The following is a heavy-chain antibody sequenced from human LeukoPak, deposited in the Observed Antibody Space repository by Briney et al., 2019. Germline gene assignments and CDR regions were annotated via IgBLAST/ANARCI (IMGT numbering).Heavy chain of an antibody. CDR1: GYTFTSYG. Sequence: ASVKVSCKASGYTFTSYGISWVRQAPGQGLEWMGWISAYNGNTNYAQKLQGRVTMTTDTSTSTAYMELRSLRSDDTAVYYCARDGYVSGYYYDSSGSHPFDYWGQGTLVTVSS. D-gene: IGHD3-22*01. CDR3: ARDGYVSGYYYDSSGSHPFDY. J-gene: IGHJ4*02. CDR2: ISAYNGNT. V-gene: IGHV1-18*01.